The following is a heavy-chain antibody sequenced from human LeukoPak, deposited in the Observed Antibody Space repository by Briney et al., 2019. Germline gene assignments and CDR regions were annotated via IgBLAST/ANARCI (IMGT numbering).Heavy chain of an antibody. V-gene: IGHV4-30-2*01. D-gene: IGHD1-26*01. CDR3: ARNSRGYVD. J-gene: IGHJ4*02. CDR2: IYHSGST. CDR1: GGSISSGGYY. Sequence: SETLSLTCTVSGGSISSGGYYWSWIRQPPGKGLEWIGYIYHSGSTYYNPSLKSRVTISVDRSKNQFSLKLSSVTAADTAVYYCARNSRGYVDWGQGTLVTVSS.